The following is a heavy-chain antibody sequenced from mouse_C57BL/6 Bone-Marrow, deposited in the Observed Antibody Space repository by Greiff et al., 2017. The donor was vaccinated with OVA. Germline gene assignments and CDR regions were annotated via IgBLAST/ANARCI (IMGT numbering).Heavy chain of an antibody. D-gene: IGHD2-1*01. J-gene: IGHJ2*01. Sequence: EVKLQESGAELVRPGASVKLSCTASGFNIKDDYMHWVKQRPEQGLEWIGWIDPENGDTEYASKFQGKATITADTSSNTAYRQLSSLTSEVTAVYYCTSYGNFDYWGQGTTLTVSS. CDR3: TSYGNFDY. CDR1: GFNIKDDY. CDR2: IDPENGDT. V-gene: IGHV14-4*01.